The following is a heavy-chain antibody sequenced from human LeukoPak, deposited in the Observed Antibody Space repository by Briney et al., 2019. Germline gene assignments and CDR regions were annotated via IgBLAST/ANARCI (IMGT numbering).Heavy chain of an antibody. CDR2: IYFSGST. CDR3: ARDSCSSTSCRKRFDN. CDR1: GDSISSANYY. Sequence: SETLSLTCTVSGDSISSANYYWGWVRQPPGKGLEWIGSIYFSGSTYYNPSLKSRVTISVETSKVQFSLKLSSVTAADTAVYYCARDSCSSTSCRKRFDNWGQGTLVTVSS. V-gene: IGHV4-39*07. D-gene: IGHD2-2*01. J-gene: IGHJ4*02.